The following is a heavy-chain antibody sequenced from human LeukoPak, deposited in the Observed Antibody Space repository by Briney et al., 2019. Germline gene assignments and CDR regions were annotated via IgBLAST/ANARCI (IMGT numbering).Heavy chain of an antibody. Sequence: GESLKISCQGSGYTFSKYWIGWVRQMPGKGLEWMGIIYPGDSDTRYSPSFQGQVTISADKSISTAYLQWSSLKASDTAMYYCARPGKNYGDYVGYFDYWGQGTLVTVSS. D-gene: IGHD4-17*01. V-gene: IGHV5-51*01. CDR1: GYTFSKYW. CDR2: IYPGDSDT. CDR3: ARPGKNYGDYVGYFDY. J-gene: IGHJ4*02.